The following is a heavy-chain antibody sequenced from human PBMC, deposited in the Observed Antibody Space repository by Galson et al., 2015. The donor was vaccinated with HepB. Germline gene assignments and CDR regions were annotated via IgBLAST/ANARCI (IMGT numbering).Heavy chain of an antibody. Sequence: SLRLSCAASGFTFSNYCMHWVRQAPGKGLEGVAVVWYDGTKKYYTDSGKGRFTISRDNSKNTLFLQMNGLRAEDTAVYYWAKVDEYDSGLGYWGHGTLVSVSS. CDR3: AKVDEYDSGLGY. V-gene: IGHV3-33*06. D-gene: IGHD3-3*01. CDR1: GFTFSNYC. J-gene: IGHJ4*01. CDR2: VWYDGTKK.